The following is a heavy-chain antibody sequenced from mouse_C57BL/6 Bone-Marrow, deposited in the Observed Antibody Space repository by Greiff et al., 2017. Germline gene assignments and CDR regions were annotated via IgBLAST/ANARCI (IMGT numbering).Heavy chain of an antibody. D-gene: IGHD1-1*01. CDR1: GYTFTSYW. CDR2: IDPNSGGT. Sequence: QVQLQQPGAELVKPGASVKLSCKASGYTFTSYWMHWVKQRPGRGLEWIGRIDPNSGGTKYNEKFKSKATLTVDKPSSTAYMQRSSLTSEESAVYYCARYYGSRRGYFDVWGTGTTVTVSS. J-gene: IGHJ1*03. CDR3: ARYYGSRRGYFDV. V-gene: IGHV1-72*01.